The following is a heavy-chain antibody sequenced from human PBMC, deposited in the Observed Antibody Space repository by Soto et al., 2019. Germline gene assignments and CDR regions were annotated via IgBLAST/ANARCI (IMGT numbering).Heavy chain of an antibody. CDR1: GFTFSNNW. CDR3: AAGGTGGIDNWFDP. D-gene: IGHD1-1*01. CDR2: IKQDGSEK. Sequence: PEGTLRLSCAASGFTFSNNWMSWVRQAPGKGLEWVAKIKQDGSEKHYVDSVKGRFTISRDNAKNSLYLQMNSLRSEDTAVYYCAAGGTGGIDNWFDPWGQGTQVTVSS. V-gene: IGHV3-7*03. J-gene: IGHJ5*02.